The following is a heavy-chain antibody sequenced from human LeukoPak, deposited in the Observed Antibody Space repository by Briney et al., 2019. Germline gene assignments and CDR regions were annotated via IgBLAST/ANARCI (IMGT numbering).Heavy chain of an antibody. CDR3: ARRGGTVVGDTGYHYWYFDN. CDR2: ISDSGST. CDR1: GGSISSYY. D-gene: IGHD5-12*01. V-gene: IGHV4-59*08. Sequence: PETLSLTRTVSGGSISSYYRSWVRQFPEKGLEWIGYISDSGSTNYSPSLESRVTISVDTSKNKFFLILSSVTAADTAVYYCARRGGTVVGDTGYHYWYFDNWGQGTLVTVSS. J-gene: IGHJ4*02.